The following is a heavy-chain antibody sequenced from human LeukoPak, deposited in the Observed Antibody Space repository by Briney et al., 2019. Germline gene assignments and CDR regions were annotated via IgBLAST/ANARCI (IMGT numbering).Heavy chain of an antibody. CDR3: ASCSTSCYKGGWFDP. CDR1: GGSISSYY. V-gene: IGHV4-59*08. Sequence: SATLSLTCTVSGGSISSYYWRWIRQPPGKGLEWIGYIYYSGSTNYNPSLKSRVTISVDTSKNQASLKLSSVTAADTAVYYCASCSTSCYKGGWFDPWGQGTLVTVSS. J-gene: IGHJ5*02. D-gene: IGHD2-2*02. CDR2: IYYSGST.